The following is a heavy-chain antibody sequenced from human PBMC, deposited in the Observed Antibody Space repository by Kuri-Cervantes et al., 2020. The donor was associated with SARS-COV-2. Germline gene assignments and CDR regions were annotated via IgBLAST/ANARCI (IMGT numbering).Heavy chain of an antibody. Sequence: SETLSLTCTVSGGPISSYYWSWIRQPAGKGLGWIGRIYTSGSTNYNPSLKSRVTMSVDTSKNQFSLKLSSVTAADTAVYYCARGGGGQLDFDYWGQGTLVTVSS. D-gene: IGHD6-13*01. CDR3: ARGGGGQLDFDY. CDR2: IYTSGST. CDR1: GGPISSYY. J-gene: IGHJ4*02. V-gene: IGHV4-4*07.